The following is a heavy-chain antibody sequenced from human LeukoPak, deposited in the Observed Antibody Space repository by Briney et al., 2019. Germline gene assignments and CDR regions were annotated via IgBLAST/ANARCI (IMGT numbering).Heavy chain of an antibody. J-gene: IGHJ5*02. CDR3: ARGLSSSLHPYNWFDP. Sequence: SETLSLTCAVYGGSFSGYYWSWIRQPPGKGLEWIGEINHSGSTNYNPSLKSRVTISVDTTKNQFSLKLSSVTAADTAVYYCARGLSSSLHPYNWFDPSGQRNLVTASP. CDR1: GGSFSGYY. V-gene: IGHV4-34*01. CDR2: INHSGST. D-gene: IGHD2-2*01.